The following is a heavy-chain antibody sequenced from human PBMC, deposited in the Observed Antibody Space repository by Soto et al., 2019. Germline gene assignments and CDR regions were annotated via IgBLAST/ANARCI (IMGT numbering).Heavy chain of an antibody. V-gene: IGHV1-69*13. CDR2: IIPIFGTA. CDR1: GGTFSIYA. D-gene: IGHD7-27*01. J-gene: IGHJ4*02. Sequence: SVQVSCKASGGTFSIYAISWVRQAPGQGLEWMGGIIPIFGTANYAQKFQGRGTITADESTSTAYMELSSLRSEDTAVYYCARGLPWGYYFDYWGQGTLVTVSS. CDR3: ARGLPWGYYFDY.